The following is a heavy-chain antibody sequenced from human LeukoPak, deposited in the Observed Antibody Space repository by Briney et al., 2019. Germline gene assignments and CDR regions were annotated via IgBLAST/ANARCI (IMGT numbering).Heavy chain of an antibody. CDR1: GGSISSYY. D-gene: IGHD4-11*01. CDR2: IYYSGTT. V-gene: IGHV4-59*01. CDR3: ARGPPVRDMDV. Sequence: QGQLQESGPGLVKPSETLSFTCTVSGGSISSYYWSWIRQPPGTGLEWIGYIYYSGTTNYNPSLKSRVTISVDTSKNQFSLKLNSVTAADTAVYYCARGPPVRDMDVWGKGTTVTVSS. J-gene: IGHJ6*03.